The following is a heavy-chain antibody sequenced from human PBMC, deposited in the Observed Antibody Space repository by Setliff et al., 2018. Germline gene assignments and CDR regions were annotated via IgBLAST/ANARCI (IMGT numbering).Heavy chain of an antibody. Sequence: SETLSLTCTVSGGSISSYYWSWIRQPPGKGLEWIGSIYHRGSTNYNPSLKSRVTISGDTSQNYFSLKLTSVTEADTAVYYCARGPPGYYYYMDVWGKGTTVTVSS. CDR3: ARGPPGYYYYMDV. V-gene: IGHV4-59*01. J-gene: IGHJ6*03. CDR2: IYHRGST. CDR1: GGSISSYY.